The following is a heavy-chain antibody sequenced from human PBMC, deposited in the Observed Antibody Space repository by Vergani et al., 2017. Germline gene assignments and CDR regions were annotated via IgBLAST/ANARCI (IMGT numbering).Heavy chain of an antibody. Sequence: QVQLQESGPGLVKPSETLSLTCTVSGGSISSYYWSWIRQPPGKGLEWIGYIYYSGSTNYNPSLKSRVTISVDTSKNQFSLKLSSVTAADTAVYYCAKAPKAWGLGRDAFDIWGQGTMVTVSS. CDR1: GGSISSYY. CDR3: AKAPKAWGLGRDAFDI. J-gene: IGHJ3*02. D-gene: IGHD1-26*01. V-gene: IGHV4-59*01. CDR2: IYYSGST.